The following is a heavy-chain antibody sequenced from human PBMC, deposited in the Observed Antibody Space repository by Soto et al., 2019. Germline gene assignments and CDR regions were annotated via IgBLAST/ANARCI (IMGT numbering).Heavy chain of an antibody. CDR1: GGSISSYY. CDR2: IYYSGST. CDR3: ARTVGLLEWLLPPGYYFDY. Sequence: SETLSLTCVVSGGSISSYYWSWLRQSAGKGLEWIGYIYYSGSTNYNPSLKSRVTISVDTSKDQFSLKLSSVTAADTAVYYCARTVGLLEWLLPPGYYFDYWGQGTLVTVSS. V-gene: IGHV4-59*01. D-gene: IGHD3-3*01. J-gene: IGHJ4*02.